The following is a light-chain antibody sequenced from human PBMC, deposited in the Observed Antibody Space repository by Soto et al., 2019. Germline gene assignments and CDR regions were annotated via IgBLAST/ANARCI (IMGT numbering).Light chain of an antibody. CDR2: GNS. V-gene: IGLV1-40*01. J-gene: IGLJ2*01. CDR3: QCYDSSPSGSVV. CDR1: NSNIGAGFD. Sequence: QSVLTQPPSASGAPGKRVTISCTGSNSNIGAGFDVHWYQQLPGTAPKLLIYGNSNRTSGVLDRFSGSKSGTSASRAITGRQAEDESYYYCQCYDSSPSGSVVFGGGTKVTVL.